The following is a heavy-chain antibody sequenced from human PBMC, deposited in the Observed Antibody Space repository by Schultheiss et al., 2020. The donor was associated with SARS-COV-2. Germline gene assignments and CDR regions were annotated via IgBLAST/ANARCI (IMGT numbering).Heavy chain of an antibody. Sequence: GESLKISCAASGFTFSSYSMNWVRQAPGKGLEWVSSISSSSSYIYYADSVKGRFTISRDNAKNTLYLQMNSLRAEDTAVYYCARAIFGIQLWSLDLNWFDPWGQGTLVTVSS. CDR3: ARAIFGIQLWSLDLNWFDP. V-gene: IGHV3-21*01. D-gene: IGHD5-18*01. J-gene: IGHJ5*02. CDR1: GFTFSSYS. CDR2: ISSSSSYI.